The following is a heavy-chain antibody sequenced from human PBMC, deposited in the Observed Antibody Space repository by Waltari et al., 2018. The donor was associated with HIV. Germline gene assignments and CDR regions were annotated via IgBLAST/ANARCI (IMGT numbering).Heavy chain of an antibody. Sequence: QVQLVQSGGGVVRPGKSVRLSCTASRFKFTDFKFSDYGIHRVRQAPGKGLGWVACIRFDGKSTYYVDSGKGRFTISRDNSKNTVNLLMDSLRIEDSAVYYCATDRGTWLGLGWFDPWGQGSLLTVSS. CDR3: ATDRGTWLGLGWFDP. V-gene: IGHV3-30*02. CDR2: IRFDGKST. CDR1: RFKFTDFKFSDYG. J-gene: IGHJ5*02. D-gene: IGHD6-19*01.